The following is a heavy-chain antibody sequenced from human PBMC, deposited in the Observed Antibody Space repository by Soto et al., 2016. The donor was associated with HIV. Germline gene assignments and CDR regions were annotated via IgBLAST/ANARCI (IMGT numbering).Heavy chain of an antibody. CDR1: GGSFSGYY. Sequence: QVQLQQWGAGLLKPSETLSLTCGVYGGSFSGYYWSWIRQPPGKGLEWIGEVDHSGSTMYSPALKSRVSTSVDPSKKQFSLRLNSVTAADSAVYYCARHETGYFDYGARESWSPSPQ. CDR3: ARHETGYFD. CDR2: VDHSGST. V-gene: IGHV4-34*02. J-gene: IGHJ4*02.